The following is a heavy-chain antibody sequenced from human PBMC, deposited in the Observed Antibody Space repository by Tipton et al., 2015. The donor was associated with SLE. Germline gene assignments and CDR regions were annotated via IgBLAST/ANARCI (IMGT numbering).Heavy chain of an antibody. Sequence: GSLRLSCAASGFTFSSYAMSWVRQAPGKGLEWVSAISGSGGSTYYADSVKGRFTISRDNSKNTLYLQMNSLRAEDTAVYYCAKDELSTRRRITMIVVPLLGYWGQGTLVTVSS. V-gene: IGHV3-23*01. CDR3: AKDELSTRRRITMIVVPLLGY. CDR1: GFTFSSYA. J-gene: IGHJ4*02. CDR2: ISGSGGST. D-gene: IGHD3-22*01.